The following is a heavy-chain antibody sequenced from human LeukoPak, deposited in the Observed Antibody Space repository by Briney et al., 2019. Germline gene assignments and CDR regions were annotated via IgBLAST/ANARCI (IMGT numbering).Heavy chain of an antibody. CDR1: GGSISSSTYY. J-gene: IGHJ4*02. CDR2: IYYSGTT. CDR3: ARTGSGYASSYFDY. D-gene: IGHD5-12*01. V-gene: IGHV4-39*01. Sequence: PSETLSLTCSVSGGSISSSTYYWGWIRQPPGKGLEWIGSIYYSGTTSYNPSLKSRVTISVDTSKNQFSLRLSSVTAADTAVYYCARTGSGYASSYFDYWGQGTLVTVSS.